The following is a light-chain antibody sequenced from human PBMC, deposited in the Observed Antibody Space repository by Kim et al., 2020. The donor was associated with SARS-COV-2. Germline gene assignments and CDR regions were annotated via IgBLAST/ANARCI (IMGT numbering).Light chain of an antibody. Sequence: QSALTQPASVSGSPGQSITISCTGSNSDIGAYNYVSWYQHHPGRAPKLMIFDVTKRPSGLSHRFSGSKSGNTASLTISGLQPDDEAIYYCASFTSSSTWVFGAGTQLTVL. V-gene: IGLV2-14*03. CDR2: DVT. J-gene: IGLJ3*02. CDR1: NSDIGAYNY. CDR3: ASFTSSSTWV.